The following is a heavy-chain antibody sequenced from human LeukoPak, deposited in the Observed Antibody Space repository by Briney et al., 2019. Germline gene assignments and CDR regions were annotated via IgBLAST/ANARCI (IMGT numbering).Heavy chain of an antibody. CDR2: IKQDGSEK. V-gene: IGHV3-7*03. Sequence: GGSLRLSCVASGLTFSGYWMSWVRQAPGKGLEWMANIKQDGSEKYYVDSVKGRFTISRDNAKNSLYLQMNSLRAEDTAVYYCARGTYYYGSGSPETGYWGQGTLVTVSS. D-gene: IGHD3-10*01. CDR3: ARGTYYYGSGSPETGY. CDR1: GLTFSGYW. J-gene: IGHJ4*02.